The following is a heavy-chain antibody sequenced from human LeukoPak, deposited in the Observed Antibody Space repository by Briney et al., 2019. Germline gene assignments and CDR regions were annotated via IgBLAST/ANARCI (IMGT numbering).Heavy chain of an antibody. CDR1: GGSISSYY. J-gene: IGHJ6*02. CDR2: IYYSGST. CDR3: ARLESTNGMDV. Sequence: SETLSLTCTVSGGSISSYYWSWIRQPPGKGLEWIGHIYYSGSTNYNPSLKSRVTISVDTSKNQFSLKLSSVTAADTAVYYCARLESTNGMDVWGQGTTVTVSS. V-gene: IGHV4-59*08.